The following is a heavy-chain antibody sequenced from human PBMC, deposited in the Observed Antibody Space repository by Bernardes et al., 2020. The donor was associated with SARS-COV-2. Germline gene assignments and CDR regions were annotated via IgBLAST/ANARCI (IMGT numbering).Heavy chain of an antibody. D-gene: IGHD6-13*01. J-gene: IGHJ4*02. CDR1: GGSISSGGYY. Sequence: TLSLTCTVSGGSISSGGYYWSWIRQHPGKGLEWIGYIYYSGSTYYNPSLKSRVTISVDTSKNQFSLKLSSVTAADTAVYYCASSGYSRQTRGYDYWGQGTLVTVSS. CDR3: ASSGYSRQTRGYDY. V-gene: IGHV4-31*03. CDR2: IYYSGST.